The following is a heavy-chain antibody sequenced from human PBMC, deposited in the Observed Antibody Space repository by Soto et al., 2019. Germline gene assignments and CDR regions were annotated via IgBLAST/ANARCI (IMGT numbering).Heavy chain of an antibody. CDR2: ISYDGSNK. CDR1: GFTFSSYG. J-gene: IGHJ4*02. V-gene: IGHV3-30*18. CDR3: AKDATTVTTVRYFDY. D-gene: IGHD4-17*01. Sequence: GGSLRLSYAASGFTFSSYGMHWVRQAPGKGLEWVAVISYDGSNKYYADSVKGRFTISRDNSKNTLYLQMNSLRAEDTAVYYCAKDATTVTTVRYFDYWGQGTLVTVSS.